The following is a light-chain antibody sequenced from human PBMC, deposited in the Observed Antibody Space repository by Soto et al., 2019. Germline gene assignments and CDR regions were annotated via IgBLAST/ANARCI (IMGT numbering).Light chain of an antibody. Sequence: DIQMTQSPSSLSVSVGDRVTITCRASQSINRYLNWYQQKPGKAPKLLIYTSSNLQSGVPSRLSGSGFGTDFTLTISSLQPEDFETYYCQQIYITPYTFGQGTKLETK. V-gene: IGKV1-39*01. CDR1: QSINRY. J-gene: IGKJ2*01. CDR3: QQIYITPYT. CDR2: TSS.